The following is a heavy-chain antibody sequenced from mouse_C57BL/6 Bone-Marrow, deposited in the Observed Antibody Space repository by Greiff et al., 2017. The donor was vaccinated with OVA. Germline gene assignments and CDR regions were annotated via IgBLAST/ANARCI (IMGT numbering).Heavy chain of an antibody. CDR2: IHPNSGST. J-gene: IGHJ2*01. D-gene: IGHD1-1*01. V-gene: IGHV1-64*01. CDR3: ARWRFTTVVATDY. Sequence: QVQLQQPGAELVKPGASVKLSCKASGYTFTSYWMHWVKQRPGQGLEWIGMIHPNSGSTNYNEKFKSEATLTVDKSSSTAYMQLSSLTSEDSAVYYCARWRFTTVVATDYWGQGTTLTVSS. CDR1: GYTFTSYW.